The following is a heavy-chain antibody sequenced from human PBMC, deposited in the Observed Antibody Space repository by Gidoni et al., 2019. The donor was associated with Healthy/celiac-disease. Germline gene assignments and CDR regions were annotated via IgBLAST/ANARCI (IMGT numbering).Heavy chain of an antibody. CDR1: GFTFSSYG. J-gene: IGHJ4*02. CDR3: AKLPINWNYELYYFDY. D-gene: IGHD1-7*01. V-gene: IGHV3-30*18. Sequence: QVQLVESGGGVVQPGRYLRLSCAASGFTFSSYGMHWVRQAPGKGLEWVAVISYDGSNKYYADSVKGRFTISRDNSKNTLYLQMNSLRAEDTAVYYCAKLPINWNYELYYFDYWGQGTLVTVSS. CDR2: ISYDGSNK.